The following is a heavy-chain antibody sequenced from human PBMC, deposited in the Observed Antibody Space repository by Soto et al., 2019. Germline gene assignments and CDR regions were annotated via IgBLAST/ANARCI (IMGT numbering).Heavy chain of an antibody. Sequence: ASVKVSCKASGYTFTSYYMHWVRQAPGQGLEWMGIINPSGGSTSYAQKFQGRVTMTRDTSTSTVYMELSSLRSEDTAVYYCATGSSGYYSSRVYYYGMDVWGQGTTVTVS. J-gene: IGHJ6*02. V-gene: IGHV1-46*01. CDR3: ATGSSGYYSSRVYYYGMDV. CDR2: INPSGGST. D-gene: IGHD3-22*01. CDR1: GYTFTSYY.